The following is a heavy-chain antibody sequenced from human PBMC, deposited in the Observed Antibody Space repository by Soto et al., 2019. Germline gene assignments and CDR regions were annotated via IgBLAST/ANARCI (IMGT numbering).Heavy chain of an antibody. D-gene: IGHD1-20*01. CDR2: FDPGDGET. CDR1: GYTLTELS. V-gene: IGHV1-24*01. Sequence: GASVKVSCKVSGYTLTELSMHWVRQAPGKGLEWMGGFDPGDGETIYAQKFQGRVTMTEDTSTDTAYMELSSLRSEDTAVYYCATSFTNWSSPRDAFDIWGQGTMVTVSS. CDR3: ATSFTNWSSPRDAFDI. J-gene: IGHJ3*02.